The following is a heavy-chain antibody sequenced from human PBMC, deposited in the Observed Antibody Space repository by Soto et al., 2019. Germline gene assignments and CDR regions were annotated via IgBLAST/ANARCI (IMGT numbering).Heavy chain of an antibody. CDR2: IIPIFGTA. D-gene: IGHD3-16*02. CDR3: AQGRRYYFDF. CDR1: GGTFSSYA. V-gene: IGHV1-69*13. J-gene: IGHJ4*02. Sequence: GASVKVSCKASGGTFSSYAISWVRQAPGQGLEWMGGIIPIFGTANYAQKFQGRVTITADESTSTAYMELSSLRSEDTSVFYCAQGRRYYFDFWGQGTLVTVSS.